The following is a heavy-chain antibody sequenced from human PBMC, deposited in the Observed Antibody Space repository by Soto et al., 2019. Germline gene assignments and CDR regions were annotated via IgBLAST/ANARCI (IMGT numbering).Heavy chain of an antibody. Sequence: GGSLRLSCSASGFIFSESTIYWVRQVPGKGLEAISAVSTSGRSTYYADSVKDRFTISRDNSKNTLFLQMGSLRPEDTAIYYCVKQAHGLDGVAFDYWGQATQVIVSS. V-gene: IGHV3-64D*06. CDR2: VSTSGRST. J-gene: IGHJ4*02. CDR1: GFIFSEST. D-gene: IGHD2-15*01. CDR3: VKQAHGLDGVAFDY.